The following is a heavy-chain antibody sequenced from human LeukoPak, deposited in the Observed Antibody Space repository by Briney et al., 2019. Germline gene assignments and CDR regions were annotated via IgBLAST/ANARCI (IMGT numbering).Heavy chain of an antibody. CDR1: GGTFNNHA. D-gene: IGHD4-17*01. V-gene: IGHV1-69*01. Sequence: GSSVKVSCKASGGTFNNHAISWVRQAPGQGGEWMGAIIPIFGTPNYAQNFQGRVTITADASTSTVYMERSSLRSEDTAVYYCARLHGEYDPDWYFDLWGRGTLVTVSS. CDR2: IIPIFGTP. CDR3: ARLHGEYDPDWYFDL. J-gene: IGHJ2*01.